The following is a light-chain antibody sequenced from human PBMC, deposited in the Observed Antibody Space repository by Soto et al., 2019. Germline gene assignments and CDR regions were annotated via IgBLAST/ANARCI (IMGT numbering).Light chain of an antibody. CDR3: QQRSNWTIT. CDR1: QSVSSTY. CDR2: DAS. Sequence: EILLTQSPATLSLSPGERATLSCRASQSVSSTYLAWYQQKPGQAPRLLIYDASNRDTGIPARFSGSGSGTEFTLTIGRLDPEDFAVDYCQQRSNWTITFGPGTKVDIK. V-gene: IGKV3-11*01. J-gene: IGKJ3*01.